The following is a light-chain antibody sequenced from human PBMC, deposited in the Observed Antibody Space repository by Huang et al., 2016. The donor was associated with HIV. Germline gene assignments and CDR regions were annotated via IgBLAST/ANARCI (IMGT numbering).Light chain of an antibody. Sequence: MTQSPPSLSASIGDRVTHTCRPRRGISAFLTWSKQKPGKPPNLLIYAASILRSGVASRFSGSGSGTDFTLTISSLQPEDVGDYYCQKYDSAPRTFGQGTKVDLK. CDR3: QKYDSAPRT. V-gene: IGKV1-27*01. J-gene: IGKJ1*01. CDR2: AAS. CDR1: RGISAF.